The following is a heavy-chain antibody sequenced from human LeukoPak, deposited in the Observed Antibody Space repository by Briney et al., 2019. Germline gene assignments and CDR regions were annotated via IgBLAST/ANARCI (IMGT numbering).Heavy chain of an antibody. V-gene: IGHV3-74*01. D-gene: IGHD1-26*01. Sequence: GGSLRLSCAASGFTFSSYWMHWVRQAPGKGLVWVSRINSDGSSTSYADSVKGRFTIPRDNAKNTLYLQMNSLRAEDTAVYYCAKEGVQTPSDWYFDLWGRGTLVTVSS. CDR1: GFTFSSYW. CDR3: AKEGVQTPSDWYFDL. CDR2: INSDGSST. J-gene: IGHJ2*01.